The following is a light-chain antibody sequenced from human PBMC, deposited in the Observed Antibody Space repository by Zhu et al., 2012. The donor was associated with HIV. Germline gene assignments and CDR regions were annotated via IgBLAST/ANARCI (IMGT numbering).Light chain of an antibody. CDR3: QQRSNWPLT. V-gene: IGKV3-11*01. CDR1: QGIINH. CDR2: DAS. J-gene: IGKJ4*01. Sequence: EIVLTQSPATLSLSPGETATLSCRASQGIINHLGWYQQKPGQPPRLLISDASMRATGIPARFSGGGSGTDFTLTITSLEPEDSAVYYCQQRSNWPLTFGGGTKVEIK.